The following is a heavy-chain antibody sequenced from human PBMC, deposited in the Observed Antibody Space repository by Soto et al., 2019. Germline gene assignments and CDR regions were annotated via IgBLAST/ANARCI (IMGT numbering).Heavy chain of an antibody. CDR1: GITFRSYA. J-gene: IGHJ6*02. V-gene: IGHV3-23*01. D-gene: IGHD3-10*01. CDR3: AKAPTKWRGGYYGMDV. CDR2: ISASGATT. Sequence: EVQLLESGGGLVQPGGSLRLSCAASGITFRSYAMTWVRQAPGKGLEWVSAISASGATTYFADSVKGRFTISRDNSKNTLYLQMNSRRAEDTAVYYCAKAPTKWRGGYYGMDVWGQGTTVTVSS.